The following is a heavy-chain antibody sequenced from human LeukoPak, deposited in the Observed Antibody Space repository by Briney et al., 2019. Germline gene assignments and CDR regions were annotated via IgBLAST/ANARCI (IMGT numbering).Heavy chain of an antibody. CDR2: ISIYNGNT. V-gene: IGHV1-18*04. CDR1: SYTLTSYG. D-gene: IGHD2-21*02. J-gene: IGHJ4*02. CDR3: ASNPRGDSWTFDY. Sequence: ASVKVSCKASSYTLTSYGVNWVRQAPGQGLEWMGWISIYNGNTEYAQILQGRVTMTTDTSTSTVYMELTSLRSDDTAVYYCASNPRGDSWTFDYWGQGTLVTVSS.